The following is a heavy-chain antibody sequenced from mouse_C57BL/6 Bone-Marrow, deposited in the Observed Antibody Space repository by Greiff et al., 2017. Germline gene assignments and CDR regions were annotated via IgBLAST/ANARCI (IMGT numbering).Heavy chain of an antibody. Sequence: VHVKQSGPGLVKPGASVKISCTASGYSFTDYNMNWVKQSNGTSLEWIGVINPNYGTTSYNQKFKGKATLTVDQSSSTAYMQLNSLTSEDSAVYYCASHYDWFAYWGQGTLVTVSA. CDR2: INPNYGTT. V-gene: IGHV1-39*01. J-gene: IGHJ3*01. CDR1: GYSFTDYN. CDR3: ASHYDWFAY. D-gene: IGHD2-4*01.